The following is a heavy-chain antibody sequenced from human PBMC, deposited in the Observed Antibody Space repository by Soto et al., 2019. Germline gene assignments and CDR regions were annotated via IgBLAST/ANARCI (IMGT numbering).Heavy chain of an antibody. D-gene: IGHD2-2*01. CDR1: GYTFTSYG. CDR3: ARDLLHCSSTSCYYYYYYYGMDV. Sequence: ASVKVSCKASGYTFTSYGISWVRQAPGQGLEWMGWISAYSGNTGYAQKFQGRVTMTRNTSISTAYMELSSLRSEDTAVYYCARDLLHCSSTSCYYYYYYYGMDVWGQGTTVTVSS. CDR2: ISAYSGNT. V-gene: IGHV1-8*02. J-gene: IGHJ6*02.